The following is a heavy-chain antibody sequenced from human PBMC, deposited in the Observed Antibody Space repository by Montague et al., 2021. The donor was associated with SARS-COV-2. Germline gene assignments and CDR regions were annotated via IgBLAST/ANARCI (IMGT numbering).Heavy chain of an antibody. CDR1: GFTFDDYA. CDR2: ISWNSGSI. V-gene: IGHV3-9*01. Sequence: SLSLSCSASGFTFDDYAMHWVRQAPGKGLEWVSGISWNSGSIGYADSVKGRFTISRDNAKNSLYLQMNSLRAEDTALYYCAFYGDYALDYWGQGTLVTVSS. D-gene: IGHD4-17*01. J-gene: IGHJ4*02. CDR3: AFYGDYALDY.